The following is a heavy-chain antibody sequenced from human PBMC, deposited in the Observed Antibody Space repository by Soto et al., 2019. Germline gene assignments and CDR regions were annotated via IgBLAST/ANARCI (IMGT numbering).Heavy chain of an antibody. CDR1: GVTFENYA. Sequence: EVRLVESGGGLVQPGRSLRLSCVASGVTFENYAMHWVRQVPGKGLEWVSGISWNSGAVGYVDAVRGRFIISRDNAKNSLYLQLNSLRADDTALYYWAKGQGPGWLTWFEPWGEGTQVTVSS. CDR3: AKGQGPGWLTWFEP. D-gene: IGHD6-19*01. CDR2: ISWNSGAV. J-gene: IGHJ5*02. V-gene: IGHV3-9*01.